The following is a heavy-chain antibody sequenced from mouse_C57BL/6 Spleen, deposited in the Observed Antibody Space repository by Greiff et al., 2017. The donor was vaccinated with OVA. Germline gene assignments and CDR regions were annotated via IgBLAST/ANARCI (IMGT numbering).Heavy chain of an antibody. CDR2: IYPGGGDT. Sequence: QVQLRQSGPELVKPGASVKISCKASGYAFSSSWMNWVKQRPGKGLEWIGRIYPGGGDTNYNGKFKGKATLTGDKSSSTAYMQLSSLTSEDSAVYFCARKDYGSFDYWGQGTTLTISS. J-gene: IGHJ2*01. CDR3: ARKDYGSFDY. V-gene: IGHV1-82*01. CDR1: GYAFSSSW. D-gene: IGHD1-1*01.